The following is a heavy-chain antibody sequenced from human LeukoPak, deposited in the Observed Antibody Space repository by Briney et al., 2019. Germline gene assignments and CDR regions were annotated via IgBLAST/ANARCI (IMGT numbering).Heavy chain of an antibody. CDR1: GYPFSNYD. V-gene: IGHV1-46*01. J-gene: IGHJ3*02. Sequence: GASVKVSCKTSGYPFSNYDINWVRQAPGQGLEWMGIINPSGGSTSYAQKFQGRVTMTRDMSTSTVYMELSSLRSEDTAVYYCARARKRITMIVVVKLDAFDIWGQGTMVTVSS. CDR2: INPSGGST. CDR3: ARARKRITMIVVVKLDAFDI. D-gene: IGHD3-22*01.